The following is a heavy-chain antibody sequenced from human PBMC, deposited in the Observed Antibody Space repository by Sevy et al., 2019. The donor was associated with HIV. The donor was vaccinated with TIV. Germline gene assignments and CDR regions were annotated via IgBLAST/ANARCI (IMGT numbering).Heavy chain of an antibody. CDR1: GFTFSSYA. D-gene: IGHD2-15*01. CDR3: ARDGDIVVVVGASALFDY. V-gene: IGHV3-30*04. CDR2: ISNDGSNK. Sequence: GGSLRLSCAASGFTFSSYAMHWVRQAPAKGLEWVAVISNDGSNKYYADSVKGRFTISSDNSKNTLYLQMNSLRAEDTAVYYCARDGDIVVVVGASALFDYWGQGILVTVSS. J-gene: IGHJ4*02.